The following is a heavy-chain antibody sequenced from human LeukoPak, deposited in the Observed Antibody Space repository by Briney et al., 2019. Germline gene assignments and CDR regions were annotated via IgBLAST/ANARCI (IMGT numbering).Heavy chain of an antibody. Sequence: GGSLRLSCAASGFTVSSNYMRWVRQAPGKGLEWVSVIYSGGSTYYADSVKGRFTISRHNSKNTLYLQMNSLRAEDTAVYYCAREGGSYPDAFDIWGQGTMVTVSS. D-gene: IGHD1-26*01. V-gene: IGHV3-53*04. CDR3: AREGGSYPDAFDI. J-gene: IGHJ3*02. CDR1: GFTVSSNY. CDR2: IYSGGST.